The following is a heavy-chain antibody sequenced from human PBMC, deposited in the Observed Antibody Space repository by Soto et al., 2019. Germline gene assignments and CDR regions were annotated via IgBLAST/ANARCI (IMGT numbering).Heavy chain of an antibody. V-gene: IGHV1-3*01. D-gene: IGHD3-22*01. J-gene: IGHJ6*02. Sequence: QVQLVQSGAEVKKPGASAKVSCKASGYTFTSYGIHWVRQAPGQRLEWTGWINAGNGNTKYSEKFQGRVTITRDTSASTAYLELSSLRSEDTAVYYCARDPNDSSAYYHHYYYGMDVWGQGTTVTVSS. CDR3: ARDPNDSSAYYHHYYYGMDV. CDR1: GYTFTSYG. CDR2: INAGNGNT.